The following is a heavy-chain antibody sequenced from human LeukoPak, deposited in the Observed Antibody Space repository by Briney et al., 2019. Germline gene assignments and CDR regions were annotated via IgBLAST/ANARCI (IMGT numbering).Heavy chain of an antibody. Sequence: GGSLRLSCAASGFTFSDYYMSWIRQAPGKGLEWVSYISSSGSTIYYADSVKGRFTISRDNAKNSLYLQMNSLRAEDTAVYYCARRIAVAGSYNWFDPWGQGTLVTVSS. V-gene: IGHV3-11*04. D-gene: IGHD6-19*01. CDR2: ISSSGSTI. CDR3: ARRIAVAGSYNWFDP. J-gene: IGHJ5*02. CDR1: GFTFSDYY.